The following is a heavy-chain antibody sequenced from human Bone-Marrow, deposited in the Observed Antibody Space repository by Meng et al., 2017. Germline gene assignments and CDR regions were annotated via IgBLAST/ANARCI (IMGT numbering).Heavy chain of an antibody. CDR1: GGIFRNYV. D-gene: IGHD2-2*01. CDR3: ARKAGNCISTTCYSLDY. J-gene: IGHJ4*02. V-gene: IGHV1-69*05. Sequence: SVKVSCKALGGIFRNYVIGWVRQAPGQGLEWMGGINAVFGTTNYAQKFQGRVTITTDESTSTVYMELTRLTSEDTAVYFCARKAGNCISTTCYSLDYWGQGTLVTVSS. CDR2: INAVFGTT.